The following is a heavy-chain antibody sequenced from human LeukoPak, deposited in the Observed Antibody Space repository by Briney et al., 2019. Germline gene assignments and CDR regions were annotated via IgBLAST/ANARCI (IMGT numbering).Heavy chain of an antibody. D-gene: IGHD7-27*01. CDR3: ARETGVLDC. J-gene: IGHJ4*02. V-gene: IGHV3-23*01. CDR2: ISGSGGTT. CDR1: GFTFTNYA. Sequence: GGSLRLSCAASGFTFTNYAMSWVRQAPGKGLEWVSSISGSGGTTYHADSVKGRLTIARDNSKNTLYLQMNSLRADDTAIYYCARETGVLDCWGQGTLVTVSS.